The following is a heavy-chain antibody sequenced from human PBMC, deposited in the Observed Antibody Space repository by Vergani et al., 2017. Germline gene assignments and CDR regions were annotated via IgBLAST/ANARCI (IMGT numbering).Heavy chain of an antibody. CDR1: GDSMNSDDFY. J-gene: IGHJ4*02. V-gene: IGHV4-30-4*01. Sequence: QVQLQEEGEGLVKSSQTLSLTCTVSGDSMNSDDFYWSWIRQPPGKGLEWIGNIFYSGSTYYNPSLKSRLTLSVALSKNLFSLKLNSVTAADSAVYYCARFKWHDIDYWGQGTLVTVSS. D-gene: IGHD1-20*01. CDR3: ARFKWHDIDY. CDR2: IFYSGST.